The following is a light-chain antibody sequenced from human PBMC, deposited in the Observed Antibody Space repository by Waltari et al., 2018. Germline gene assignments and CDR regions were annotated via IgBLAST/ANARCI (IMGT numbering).Light chain of an antibody. CDR2: DAS. Sequence: EVVLTPSPATLSLSPGDRANLSCRAIQSVTNYLAWYQQKAGQAPRLLIYDASSRATGIPARFSGSVSGTDFTLTISSLEPEDFAVYYCQERSNWVFTFGPGTKVDI. V-gene: IGKV3-11*01. CDR3: QERSNWVFT. J-gene: IGKJ3*01. CDR1: QSVTNY.